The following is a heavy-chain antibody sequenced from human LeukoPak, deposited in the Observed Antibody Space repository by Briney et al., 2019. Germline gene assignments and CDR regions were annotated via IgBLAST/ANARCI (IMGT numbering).Heavy chain of an antibody. CDR2: IIPIFGTA. CDR3: ARDRYRRYGSGSSPGLGY. CDR1: GGTFSSYA. D-gene: IGHD3-10*01. J-gene: IGHJ4*02. Sequence: SVKVSCKASGGTFSSYAISWVRQAPGQGLEWMGGIIPIFGTANYAQKFQGRVTITADESTSTAYMELSSLRSDDTAVYYCARDRYRRYGSGSSPGLGYWGQGTLVTVSS. V-gene: IGHV1-69*13.